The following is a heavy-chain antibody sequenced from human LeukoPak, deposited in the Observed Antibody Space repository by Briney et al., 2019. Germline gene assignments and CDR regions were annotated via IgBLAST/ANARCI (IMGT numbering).Heavy chain of an antibody. CDR2: ISYDGTNK. V-gene: IGHV3-30*04. Sequence: GGSLRLSCAASGFTFSSCAIHWVRQAPGKGLEWVAVISYDGTNKYYGDSVKGRFTLSRDNSKNTLYLQMNSLRAEDTAVYYCARGVRGVIGIDYWGQGTLVTVSS. J-gene: IGHJ4*02. CDR3: ARGVRGVIGIDY. CDR1: GFTFSSCA. D-gene: IGHD3-10*01.